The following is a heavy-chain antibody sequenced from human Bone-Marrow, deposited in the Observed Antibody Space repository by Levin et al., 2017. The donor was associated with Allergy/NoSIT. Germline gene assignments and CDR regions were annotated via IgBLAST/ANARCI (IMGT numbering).Heavy chain of an antibody. V-gene: IGHV3-30*09. CDR2: ISPDGTDK. D-gene: IGHD2-2*01. Sequence: AGGSLRLSCVASGFGFSGYAMHWVRQAPGKGLEWVAVISPDGTDKYYSDSVKGRLALSRDNSKNTLYLQVTSLRPEDTAMYYCARDAYCTSDRCYFEAEAVYYYGMDVWGQGTTVTVSS. J-gene: IGHJ6*02. CDR3: ARDAYCTSDRCYFEAEAVYYYGMDV. CDR1: GFGFSGYA.